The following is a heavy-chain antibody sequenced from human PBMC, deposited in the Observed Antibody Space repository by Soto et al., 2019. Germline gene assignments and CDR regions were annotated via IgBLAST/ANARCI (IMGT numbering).Heavy chain of an antibody. CDR1: GGSISSGGYY. D-gene: IGHD3-22*01. Sequence: QVQLQESGPGLVKPSQTLSLTCTVSGGSISSGGYYWSWIRQHPGKGLEWIGYIYYSGSTYYNPSLKSRVTISVDTSKNQFSLKLSAVTAADTAVYYCARHYYYDSSGYFAFDIWGQGTMVTVSS. CDR2: IYYSGST. V-gene: IGHV4-31*03. J-gene: IGHJ3*02. CDR3: ARHYYYDSSGYFAFDI.